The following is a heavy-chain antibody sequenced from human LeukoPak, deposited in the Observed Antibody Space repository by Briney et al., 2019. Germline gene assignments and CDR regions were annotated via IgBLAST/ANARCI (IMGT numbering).Heavy chain of an antibody. CDR3: TRRYCSSTSCSHFDY. CDR2: ISSDGGSP. Sequence: GGSLRLSCAASGFTFSSYGMHWVRQAPGKGLEYVSAISSDGGSPYYANSVKGRFTISRDNSKNTLYLQMGSLRAEDTAVYYCTRRYCSSTSCSHFDYWGQGTLVTVSS. CDR1: GFTFSSYG. J-gene: IGHJ4*02. V-gene: IGHV3-64*01. D-gene: IGHD2-2*01.